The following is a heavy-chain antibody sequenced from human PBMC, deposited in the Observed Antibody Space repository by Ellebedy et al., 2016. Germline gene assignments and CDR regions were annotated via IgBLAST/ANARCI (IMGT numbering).Heavy chain of an antibody. V-gene: IGHV4-39*07. CDR1: GGSISSSSFY. Sequence: SETLSLTCTVSGGSISSSSFYWGWICQSPGKGLEWIGSILYSGNTYYNPSLESRVTISVDTPKNQFSMKLNSVTAADTAVYYCASSMVVVQDWGQGTLVTVSS. CDR3: ASSMVVVQD. CDR2: ILYSGNT. J-gene: IGHJ4*02. D-gene: IGHD3-22*01.